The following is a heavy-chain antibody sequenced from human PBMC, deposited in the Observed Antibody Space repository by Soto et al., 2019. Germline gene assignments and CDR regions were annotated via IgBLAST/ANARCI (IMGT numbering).Heavy chain of an antibody. J-gene: IGHJ6*02. V-gene: IGHV3-9*01. D-gene: IGHD3-10*01. CDR3: AKDHYGSAIYGMDV. CDR1: GFSFEDYA. Sequence: EVQLVESGGGLVQPGRSLRLSCAASGFSFEDYAMHWVRQAPGKGLEWVSAIAWNRDIIGYADSVKGRFTISRENGKNSLYLQMNSLRPEDPALYYCAKDHYGSAIYGMDVWGQGTTVTVSS. CDR2: IAWNRDII.